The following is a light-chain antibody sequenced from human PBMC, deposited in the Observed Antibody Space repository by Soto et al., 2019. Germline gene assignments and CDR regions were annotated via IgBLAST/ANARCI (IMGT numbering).Light chain of an antibody. Sequence: DIQMTQSPSSLSASVGDRVTITCRASQDINRWLAWYQQKAEKAPKSLTYVASTLQSGVPSRFSGSGSGTEYTLTINSLQPEDSATYYCQQYNAYPLTFGGGTKVEIK. CDR2: VAS. V-gene: IGKV1D-16*01. CDR1: QDINRW. J-gene: IGKJ4*01. CDR3: QQYNAYPLT.